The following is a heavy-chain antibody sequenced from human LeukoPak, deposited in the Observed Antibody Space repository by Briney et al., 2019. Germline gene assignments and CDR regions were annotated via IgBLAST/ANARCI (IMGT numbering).Heavy chain of an antibody. Sequence: GRSLRLSCAASGFTFSFSGMYWVRQAPGKGLEWVAFISDDGSRKYYAGSVKGRFTMSRDDSKNTLFLQMNSLRTEDTAVYYCAKDRSTTWSFDYWGQGTLVTVSS. V-gene: IGHV3-30*18. CDR2: ISDDGSRK. CDR1: GFTFSFSG. CDR3: AKDRSTTWSFDY. J-gene: IGHJ4*02. D-gene: IGHD6-13*01.